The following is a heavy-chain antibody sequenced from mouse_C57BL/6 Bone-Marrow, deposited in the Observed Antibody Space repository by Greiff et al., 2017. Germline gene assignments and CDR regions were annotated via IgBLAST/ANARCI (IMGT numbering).Heavy chain of an antibody. J-gene: IGHJ1*03. Sequence: QVQLKQSGAELVKPGASVKMSCKASGYTFTTYPIEWMKQNHGKSLEWIGNFHPYNDDTKYNEKFKGKATLTVEKSSSTVYLELSRLTSDDSAVYDCARPYCGSRVWYFDVWGTGTTVTVSS. V-gene: IGHV1-47*01. D-gene: IGHD1-1*01. CDR2: FHPYNDDT. CDR1: GYTFTTYP. CDR3: ARPYCGSRVWYFDV.